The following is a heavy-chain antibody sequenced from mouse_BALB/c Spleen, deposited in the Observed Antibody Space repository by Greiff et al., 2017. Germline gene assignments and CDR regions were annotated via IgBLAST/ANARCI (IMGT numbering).Heavy chain of an antibody. J-gene: IGHJ3*01. V-gene: IGHV14-1*02. CDR1: GFNIKDYY. Sequence: EVKLLESGAELVRPGALVKLSCKASGFNIKDYYMHWVKQRPEQGLEWIGWIDPENGNTIYDPKFQGKASITADTSSNTAYLQLSSLTSEDTAVYYCARGDYGYASAWFAYWGQGTLVTVSA. CDR2: IDPENGNT. D-gene: IGHD1-2*01. CDR3: ARGDYGYASAWFAY.